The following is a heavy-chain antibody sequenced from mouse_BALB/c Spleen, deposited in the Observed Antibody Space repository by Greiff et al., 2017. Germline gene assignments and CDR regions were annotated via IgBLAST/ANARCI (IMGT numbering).Heavy chain of an antibody. D-gene: IGHD1-1*01. J-gene: IGHJ3*01. CDR1: GYTFTSYV. CDR3: ARDYGSAWFAY. V-gene: IGHV1-14*01. CDR2: INPYNDGT. Sequence: EVQLVESGPELVKPGASVKMSCKASGYTFTSYVMHWVKQKPGQGLEWIGYINPYNDGTKYNEKFKGKATLTSDKSSSTAYMELSSLTSEDSAVYYCARDYGSAWFAYWGQGTLVTVSA.